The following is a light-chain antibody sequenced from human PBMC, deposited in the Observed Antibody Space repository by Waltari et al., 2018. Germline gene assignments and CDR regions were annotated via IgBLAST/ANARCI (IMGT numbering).Light chain of an antibody. V-gene: IGKV1-5*03. CDR1: HSISSW. Sequence: IHLPHSPSPLSASAGARVTLTCRASHSISSWMAWYQQKPGKAPKLLIYKASSLESGVPSRFSGRGAGTEFTLTISSLQPDDFATYYCQQYNSYPWTFGQGTKVEIK. CDR2: KAS. J-gene: IGKJ1*01. CDR3: QQYNSYPWT.